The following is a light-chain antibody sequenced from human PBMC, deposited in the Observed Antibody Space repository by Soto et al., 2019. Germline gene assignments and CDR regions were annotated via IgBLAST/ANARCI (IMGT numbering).Light chain of an antibody. Sequence: DIQMTQSPSTLSASVGDRVTITCRASQTISSRLACYQQKPGKAPKALIYKASSLESGVPSRFSGSESGTEFTLTISSLQPDDFATYYCQQYYSYPFTFGQGTKLEIK. CDR1: QTISSR. CDR2: KAS. J-gene: IGKJ2*01. V-gene: IGKV1-5*03. CDR3: QQYYSYPFT.